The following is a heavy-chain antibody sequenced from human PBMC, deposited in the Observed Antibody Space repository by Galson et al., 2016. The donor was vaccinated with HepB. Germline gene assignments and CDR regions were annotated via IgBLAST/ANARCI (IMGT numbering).Heavy chain of an antibody. J-gene: IGHJ2*01. CDR2: VSYSGSP. CDR1: GGSIGNQY. D-gene: IGHD5-12*01. Sequence: SETLSLTCTVSGGSIGNQYWSWIRQSPGQGLEWIGYVSYSGSPNYNPSPKSRVTISTDTPKTQVSLKLSSVTAADTALYYCARDRGQDGGYDWYFDLWGRGTLVTVSS. CDR3: ARDRGQDGGYDWYFDL. V-gene: IGHV4-59*11.